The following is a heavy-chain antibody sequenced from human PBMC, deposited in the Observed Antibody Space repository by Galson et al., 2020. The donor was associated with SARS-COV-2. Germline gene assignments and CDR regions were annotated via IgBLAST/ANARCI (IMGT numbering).Heavy chain of an antibody. CDR3: AGYESDTVAFGS. D-gene: IGHD1-1*01. V-gene: IGHV4-31*03. J-gene: IGHJ4*02. CDR1: GGSINSGDYY. Sequence: SETLSLTCTVSGGSINSGDYYWSWIRQHPEKGLEWIGYIYYSGSTYYNPSLKSRVTISIDTSNNQFSLRLSSVTAADTALYYCAGYESDTVAFGSWGQGTLVTVSS. CDR2: IYYSGST.